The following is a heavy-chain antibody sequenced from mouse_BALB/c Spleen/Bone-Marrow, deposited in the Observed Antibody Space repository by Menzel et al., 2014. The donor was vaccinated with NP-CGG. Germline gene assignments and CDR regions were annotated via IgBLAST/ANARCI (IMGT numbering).Heavy chain of an antibody. CDR3: AYYRYDEYFDV. V-gene: IGHV1S56*01. CDR1: GYTFTSYF. CDR2: IYPGDGST. D-gene: IGHD2-14*01. J-gene: IGHJ1*01. Sequence: QVHVKQAGPELVKPGASVKMSCKASGYTFTSYFIHWVKQRPGQGLEWIGWIYPGDGSTKYNEKFKVKTTLTADKSSSTAYMFLSSLTSEDSAIYFCAYYRYDEYFDVWGAGTTFTVSS.